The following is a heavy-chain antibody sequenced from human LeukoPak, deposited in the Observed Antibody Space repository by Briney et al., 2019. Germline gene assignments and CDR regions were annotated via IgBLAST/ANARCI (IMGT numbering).Heavy chain of an antibody. V-gene: IGHV3-21*01. D-gene: IGHD6-19*01. CDR1: GFTFSSYS. CDR2: ISSSSSYI. CDR3: ARLSNSSGWFSLDY. Sequence: PGGSLRLSCAASGFTFSSYSMNWVRQAPGKGLEWVSSISSSSSYIYYADSVKGRFTISRDNAKNSQYLQMNSLRAEDTAVYYCARLSNSSGWFSLDYWGQGTLVTVSS. J-gene: IGHJ4*02.